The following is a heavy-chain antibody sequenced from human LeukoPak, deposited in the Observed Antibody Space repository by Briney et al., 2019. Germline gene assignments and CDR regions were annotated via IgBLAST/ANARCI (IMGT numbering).Heavy chain of an antibody. Sequence: PGRSLRLSCAASGFTFSSYGMHWVRQAPGKGLEWVAVISYDGSNKHYADSVKGRFTISRDNSKNTLYLQMNSLRAEDTAVYYCAKDSGEALGYFDYWGQGTLVTVSS. J-gene: IGHJ4*02. CDR3: AKDSGEALGYFDY. CDR2: ISYDGSNK. CDR1: GFTFSSYG. D-gene: IGHD4-17*01. V-gene: IGHV3-30*18.